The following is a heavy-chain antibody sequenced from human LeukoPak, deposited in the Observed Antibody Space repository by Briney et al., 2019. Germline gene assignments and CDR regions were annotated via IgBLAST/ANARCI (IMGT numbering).Heavy chain of an antibody. V-gene: IGHV3-30*02. CDR2: IRFGGSND. CDR3: ARELNGYGYYFFDY. J-gene: IGHJ4*02. D-gene: IGHD3-16*01. CDR1: GFIFSNYG. Sequence: GGSLRLSCEGSGFIFSNYGIHWVRQAPGKGLEWVAFIRFGGSNDYYADSVRGRFTISRDNTKNSLYLQMNGLGAEDTAVYYCARELNGYGYYFFDYWGPGTLVTVSS.